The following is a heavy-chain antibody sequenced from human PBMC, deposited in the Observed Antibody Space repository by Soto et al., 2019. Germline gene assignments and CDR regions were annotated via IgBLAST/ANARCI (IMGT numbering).Heavy chain of an antibody. J-gene: IGHJ6*02. CDR3: AGPTPPQQYDFWSACHGMDV. Sequence: QEQLVESGGGVVQPGRSLRLSCAASGFTFSSYGMHWVRQAPGKGLEWVAVIWNDGGNKYYADSVKGRFTISRDNSKNTLYLQRNSLRAEDTAVYYCAGPTPPQQYDFWSACHGMDVWGQGTTVTASS. D-gene: IGHD3-3*01. V-gene: IGHV3-33*03. CDR1: GFTFSSYG. CDR2: IWNDGGNK.